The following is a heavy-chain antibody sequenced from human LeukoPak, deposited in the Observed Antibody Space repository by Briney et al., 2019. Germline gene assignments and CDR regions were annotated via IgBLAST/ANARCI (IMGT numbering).Heavy chain of an antibody. CDR1: GFTFSDYN. J-gene: IGHJ4*02. V-gene: IGHV3-48*01. Sequence: GGSLRLSCAASGFTFSDYNMNWVRQAPGKGPEWVSQISATSTTIKYADFVKGRFTISRDNAKNSLNLQMNSLRADDTAVYYCVRDNLENQWLERSYWGQGALVTVSS. D-gene: IGHD6-19*01. CDR3: VRDNLENQWLERSY. CDR2: ISATSTTI.